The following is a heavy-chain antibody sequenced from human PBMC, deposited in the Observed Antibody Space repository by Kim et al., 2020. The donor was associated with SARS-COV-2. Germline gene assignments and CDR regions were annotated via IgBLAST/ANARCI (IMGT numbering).Heavy chain of an antibody. CDR3: TTDRGAYCGGDCYKDY. CDR2: IKSTGDGGTI. CDR1: GFNFNKAW. D-gene: IGHD2-21*02. J-gene: IGHJ4*02. Sequence: GGSLRLSCAASGFNFNKAWMSWVRQAPGKGLEWVGRIKSTGDGGTIDYAAPAKGRFTISRDDSKNTVYLQMNSLKTEDTTVYYCTTDRGAYCGGDCYKDYWNTGTLVPVS. V-gene: IGHV3-15*01.